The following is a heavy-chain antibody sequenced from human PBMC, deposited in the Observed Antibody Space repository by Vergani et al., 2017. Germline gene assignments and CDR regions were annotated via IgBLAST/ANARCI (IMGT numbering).Heavy chain of an antibody. CDR2: INHSGST. J-gene: IGHJ2*01. Sequence: QVQLQQWGAGLLKPSETLFLTCAVYGGSFSGYYWSWIRQPPGKGLEWIGEINHSGSTNYNPSLKSRVTISVDTSKNQFSLKLSSVTAADTAVYYCARGGLGYCSSTSCYPKPRKYWYFDLWGRGTLVTVSS. D-gene: IGHD2-2*01. CDR1: GGSFSGYY. CDR3: ARGGLGYCSSTSCYPKPRKYWYFDL. V-gene: IGHV4-34*01.